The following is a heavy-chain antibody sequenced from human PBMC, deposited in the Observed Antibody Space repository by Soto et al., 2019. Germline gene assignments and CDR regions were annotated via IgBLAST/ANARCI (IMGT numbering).Heavy chain of an antibody. CDR1: GFTFNNYW. V-gene: IGHV3-74*01. Sequence: EVQLVESGGGLVQPGWSLRLSCAASGFTFNNYWMHWVRQAPGKGLVWVSRINRDGSSTNYADSVKGRFTISRDNARNTLYLQMTSLRTEDTAVYYCAREPAARPDWDFWGQGTLVTVSS. CDR3: AREPAARPDWDF. J-gene: IGHJ4*02. CDR2: INRDGSST. D-gene: IGHD6-25*01.